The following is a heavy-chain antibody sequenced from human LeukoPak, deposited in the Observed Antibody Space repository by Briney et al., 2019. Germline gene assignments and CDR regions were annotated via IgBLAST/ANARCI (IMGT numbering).Heavy chain of an antibody. CDR1: GYTFTSYY. CDR3: ARGGNYYDSSGYYFRDDLDY. CDR2: INPSGGST. J-gene: IGHJ4*02. D-gene: IGHD3-22*01. V-gene: IGHV1-46*01. Sequence: GASVKVSCKASGYTFTSYYMHWVRQAPGQGLEWMGIINPSGGSTSYAQKFQGRVTMTRDTSTSTVYMELSSLRSEDTAVYYCARGGNYYDSSGYYFRDDLDYWGQGTLVTVSS.